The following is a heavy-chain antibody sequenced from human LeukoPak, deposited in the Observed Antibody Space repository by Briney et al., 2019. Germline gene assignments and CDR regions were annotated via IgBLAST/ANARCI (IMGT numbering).Heavy chain of an antibody. CDR2: ISSSSSYI. CDR1: GFTFRSYS. Sequence: GGSLRLSCAASGFTFRSYSMNWVRQAPGKGLEWVSSISSSSSYIYYADSVKGRFTISRGNAKNSLYLQMNSLRAEDTAVYYCARLTGDFDYWGQGTLVTVSS. D-gene: IGHD3-10*01. J-gene: IGHJ4*02. CDR3: ARLTGDFDY. V-gene: IGHV3-21*01.